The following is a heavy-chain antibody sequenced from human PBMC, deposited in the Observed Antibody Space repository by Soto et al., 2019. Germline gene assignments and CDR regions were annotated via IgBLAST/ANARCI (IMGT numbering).Heavy chain of an antibody. Sequence: SETLSLTCTVSGGSISSGSYYWGWIRQPPGKGLEWIGSVYYSGSTYYNPSLKSRVTISVDTSKNQFSLKLSSVPATDTAVYYCARLKYYYGSGSYGYFEYWGQATLVTVSS. J-gene: IGHJ4*02. V-gene: IGHV4-39*01. CDR2: VYYSGST. CDR3: ARLKYYYGSGSYGYFEY. D-gene: IGHD3-10*01. CDR1: GGSISSGSYY.